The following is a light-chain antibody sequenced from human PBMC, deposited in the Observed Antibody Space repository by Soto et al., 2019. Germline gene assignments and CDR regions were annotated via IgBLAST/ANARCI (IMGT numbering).Light chain of an antibody. CDR3: QQYKNWYT. CDR2: GAS. J-gene: IGKJ2*01. V-gene: IGKV3-15*01. Sequence: EIVMTQSPATLSVSPGERVTLSCRASQSINYNLSWYQQKHGQAPRLLIQGASTRATGIPVRFSGSGSGTEFTLTISSLQSEDFAVYYCQQYKNWYTFGQGTKLEIK. CDR1: QSINYN.